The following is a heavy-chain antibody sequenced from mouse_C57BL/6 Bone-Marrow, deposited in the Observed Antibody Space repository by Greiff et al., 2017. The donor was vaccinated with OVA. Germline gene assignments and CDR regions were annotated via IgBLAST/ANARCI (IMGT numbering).Heavy chain of an antibody. D-gene: IGHD2-3*01. CDR3: ARGNGYYYCDY. CDR2: IYPGSGST. V-gene: IGHV1-55*01. Sequence: QVQLQQPGAELVKPGASVKMSCKASGYTFTSYWITWVKQRPGQGLEWIGDIYPGSGSTNYNEKFKSKATLTVDTSSRTAYMQLSSLTTEDSAVYYCARGNGYYYCDYWGQGTTLTVSS. J-gene: IGHJ2*01. CDR1: GYTFTSYW.